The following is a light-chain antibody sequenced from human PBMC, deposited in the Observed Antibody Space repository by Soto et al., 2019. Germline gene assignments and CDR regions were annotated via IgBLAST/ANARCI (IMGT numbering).Light chain of an antibody. CDR2: AAS. Sequence: DIQMTQSPSSLSASVGDRVTITCRESQGISNYLAWYQQKPGKVPKLLIYAASTLQSGVPSRFSGSGSGTDFTLTISSLQPEDVATYYCQKYNSAPRTFGPGTKVDIK. V-gene: IGKV1-27*01. CDR1: QGISNY. CDR3: QKYNSAPRT. J-gene: IGKJ3*01.